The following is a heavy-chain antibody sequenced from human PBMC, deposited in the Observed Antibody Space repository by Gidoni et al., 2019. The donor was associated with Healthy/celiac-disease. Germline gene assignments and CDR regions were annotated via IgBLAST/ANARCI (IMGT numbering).Heavy chain of an antibody. D-gene: IGHD5-12*01. V-gene: IGHV4-59*08. CDR3: ARQGDGYNLYYGMDV. CDR1: GGSISSYY. J-gene: IGHJ6*02. Sequence: QVQLQESGPGLVKPSETLSLTCTVSGGSISSYYWSWIRQPPGKGLEWIGYIYYSGSTNYNPSLKSRVTISVDTSKNQFSLKLSSVTAADTAVYYCARQGDGYNLYYGMDVWGQGTTVTVSS. CDR2: IYYSGST.